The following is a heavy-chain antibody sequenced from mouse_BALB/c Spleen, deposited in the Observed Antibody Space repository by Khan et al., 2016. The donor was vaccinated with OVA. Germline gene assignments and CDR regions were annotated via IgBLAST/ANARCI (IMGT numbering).Heavy chain of an antibody. V-gene: IGHV3-1*02. CDR2: IRYSGTT. Sequence: EVQLQESGPDLVKPSQSLSLTCTVTGYTITGGYSWHWIRQFPGNKLEWMGYIRYSGTTNYNQSLKSRISITRDTSKNQFFLQLNSVPPEDTATYYCARSGTTWIAYWYFDVWGAGTTVTVSS. CDR1: GYTITGGYS. J-gene: IGHJ1*01. D-gene: IGHD1-1*01. CDR3: ARSGTTWIAYWYFDV.